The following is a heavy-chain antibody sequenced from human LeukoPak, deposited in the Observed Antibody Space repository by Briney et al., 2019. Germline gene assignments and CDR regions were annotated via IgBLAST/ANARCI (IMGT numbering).Heavy chain of an antibody. Sequence: GGSLSLSCAASGFTVSSNYMSWVRRAPGKGLEWVSVIYSGGSTYYADSVKGRFTISRDNSKNTLYPQMNSLRAEDTAVYYCARELRAGFDYWGQGTLVTVSS. V-gene: IGHV3-53*01. CDR1: GFTVSSNY. CDR2: IYSGGST. D-gene: IGHD4-17*01. CDR3: ARELRAGFDY. J-gene: IGHJ4*02.